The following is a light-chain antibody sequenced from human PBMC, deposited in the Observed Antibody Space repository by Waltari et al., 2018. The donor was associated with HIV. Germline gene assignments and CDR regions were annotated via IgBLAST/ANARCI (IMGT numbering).Light chain of an antibody. Sequence: QSVLTQPASVSASPGQSISIPCSGTYADVGGFNFVSWYQQYAGKAPTVILYEVSKRPPGIPGRFSGSKSGKTASLTIAGLQPGDEADYYCSSYMVNNGLVFGGGTRVTVL. J-gene: IGLJ2*01. CDR1: YADVGGFNF. CDR3: SSYMVNNGLV. V-gene: IGLV2-14*03. CDR2: EVS.